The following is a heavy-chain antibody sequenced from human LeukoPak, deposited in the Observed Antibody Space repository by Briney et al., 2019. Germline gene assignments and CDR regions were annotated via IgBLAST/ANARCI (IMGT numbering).Heavy chain of an antibody. CDR3: AKGLTGACYSPDDY. D-gene: IGHD2-8*02. CDR2: ICGANNST. V-gene: IGHV3-23*01. Sequence: GGSLRLSCVASEFTFTTYTMKWVRQAPGKGLEWVSSICGANNSTHYADSVKGRFTISRGNSRNTLYLQMDSLTAEDTAIYYCAKGLTGACYSPDDYWGQGTLVTVSS. CDR1: EFTFTTYT. J-gene: IGHJ4*02.